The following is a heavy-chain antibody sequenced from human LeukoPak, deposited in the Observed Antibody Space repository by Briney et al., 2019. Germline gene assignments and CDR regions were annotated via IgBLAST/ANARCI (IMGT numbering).Heavy chain of an antibody. CDR1: SYSISSGSY. CDR2: IFHSGNS. V-gene: IGHV4-38-2*01. J-gene: IGHJ4*02. CDR3: ARVTYVDDMLYQYFDY. Sequence: SETLSLSCAVSSYSISSGSYWGWIRQSPGKGLEWVGSIFHSGNSYYNPSLKSRLTMSVDTSKNQFSLKLTSVTAADTALYYCARVTYVDDMLYQYFDYWGQGILVTVSS. D-gene: IGHD4-17*01.